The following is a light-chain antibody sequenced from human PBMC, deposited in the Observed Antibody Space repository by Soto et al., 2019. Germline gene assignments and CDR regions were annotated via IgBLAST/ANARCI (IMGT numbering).Light chain of an antibody. J-gene: IGKJ1*01. CDR2: GAS. CDR3: QQYNNWPRT. V-gene: IGKV3-15*01. CDR1: QSVSSN. Sequence: EIVMTQSPATLSVSPGERGTLSCRASQSVSSNLAWYQQKPGQAPRLLIYGASTRATGIPARFSGSGSGTEFTLTISSLQSEDFAVYYCQQYNNWPRTFGHGTKLDIK.